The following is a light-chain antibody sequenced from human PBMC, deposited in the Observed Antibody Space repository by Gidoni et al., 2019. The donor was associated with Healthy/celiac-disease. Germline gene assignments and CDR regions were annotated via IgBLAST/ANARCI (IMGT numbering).Light chain of an antibody. V-gene: IGKV3-15*01. CDR3: QQYNNWPPIFT. CDR1: QSVSSN. CDR2: GAS. J-gene: IGKJ3*01. Sequence: EIVMTQSPATLSLSTGERATLSCRASQSVSSNFAWSHQKPGPAPRPLIYGASTRATGIPARFSGSGSGTEFTLTISSLQSEDFAVYYCQQYNNWPPIFTFXPXTKVDIK.